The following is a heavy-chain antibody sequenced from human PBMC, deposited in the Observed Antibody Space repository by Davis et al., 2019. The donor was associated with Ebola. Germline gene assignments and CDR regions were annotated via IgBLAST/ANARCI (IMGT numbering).Heavy chain of an antibody. CDR2: IKQDGSEK. CDR1: GFTFSSYW. Sequence: PGGSLRLSCAASGFTFSSYWMSWVRQAPGKGLEWVANIKQDGSEKYYVDSVKGRFTISRDNAKNSLYLQMNSLNAEETAVYYCARDRRIDYYDSSGYAYYYYYGMDVWGQGTTVTVSS. CDR3: ARDRRIDYYDSSGYAYYYYYGMDV. J-gene: IGHJ6*02. D-gene: IGHD3-22*01. V-gene: IGHV3-7*01.